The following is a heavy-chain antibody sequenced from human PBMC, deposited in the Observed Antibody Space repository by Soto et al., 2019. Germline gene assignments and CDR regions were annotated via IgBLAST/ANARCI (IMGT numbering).Heavy chain of an antibody. CDR1: GFTFSDYS. J-gene: IGHJ4*02. CDR3: ASDWSWAFDY. V-gene: IGHV3-48*02. D-gene: IGHD3-16*01. CDR2: ISHTGAAI. Sequence: GGSLTLSCAASGFTFSDYSMNWVRQAPGRGLEWVSYISHTGAAIYYADSVKGRFTISRDSAQYSLYLQMNSLRDEDTAVYYCASDWSWAFDYWGEGARVTVSS.